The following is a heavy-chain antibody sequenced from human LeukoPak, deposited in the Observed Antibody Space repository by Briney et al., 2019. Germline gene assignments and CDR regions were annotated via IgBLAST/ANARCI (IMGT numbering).Heavy chain of an antibody. CDR2: FDPEDGET. V-gene: IGHV1-24*01. CDR3: ARGSQMHDAFDI. Sequence: ASVKVSCKASGYTLTELSMHWVRQAPGKGLEWMGGFDPEDGETIYAQMFQGRVTMTEDTSTDTAYMELSSLRSEDTAVYYCARGSQMHDAFDIWRQGTMVTVSS. D-gene: IGHD3-10*01. J-gene: IGHJ3*02. CDR1: GYTLTELS.